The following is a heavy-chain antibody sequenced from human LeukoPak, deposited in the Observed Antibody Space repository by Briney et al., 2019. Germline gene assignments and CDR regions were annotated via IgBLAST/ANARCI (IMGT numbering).Heavy chain of an antibody. CDR3: AKAQRVESGMLDY. V-gene: IGHV3-23*01. CDR1: GFTLSSYA. Sequence: GGSLRLSCAASGFTLSSYAMSWVRQAPGKGLEWVSAISGSGGSTYYADSVKGRFTISRDNSKNTLYLQMNSLRAEDTAVYYCAKAQRVESGMLDYWGQGTLVTVSS. D-gene: IGHD1-26*01. J-gene: IGHJ4*02. CDR2: ISGSGGST.